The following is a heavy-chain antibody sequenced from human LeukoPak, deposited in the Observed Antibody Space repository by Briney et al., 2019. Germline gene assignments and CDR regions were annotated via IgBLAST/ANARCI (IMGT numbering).Heavy chain of an antibody. CDR1: GFTFSSYS. V-gene: IGHV3-21*04. J-gene: IGHJ4*02. CDR2: ISSSSSYI. Sequence: GGSLRLSCAASGFTFSSYSMNWVRQAPGKGLEWVSSISSSSSYIYYADSVKGRFTISRDNSKNTLYLQMNSLRAEDTAVYYCARNNWNDVRYFDYWGQGTLVTVSS. CDR3: ARNNWNDVRYFDY. D-gene: IGHD1-1*01.